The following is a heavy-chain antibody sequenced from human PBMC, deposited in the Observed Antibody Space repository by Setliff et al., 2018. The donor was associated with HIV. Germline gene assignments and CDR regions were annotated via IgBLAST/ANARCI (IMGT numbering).Heavy chain of an antibody. D-gene: IGHD3-3*01. J-gene: IGHJ6*02. CDR3: ARVGDYNFWSGYKYNYYYGMDV. CDR2: ISSSSSYI. Sequence: PGGSLRLSCAASRFTFSSYSMNWVRQAPGKGLEWVSSISSSSSYIYCADSVKGRFTISRDNSKNTLYLQMNSLRAEDTAVYYCARVGDYNFWSGYKYNYYYGMDVWGQGTTVTVSS. V-gene: IGHV3-21*04. CDR1: RFTFSSYS.